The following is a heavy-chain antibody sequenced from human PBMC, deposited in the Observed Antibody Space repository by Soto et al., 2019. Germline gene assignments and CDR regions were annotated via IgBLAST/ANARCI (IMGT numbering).Heavy chain of an antibody. CDR2: IYSGGST. CDR1: GFTVSSNY. V-gene: IGHV3-53*02. J-gene: IGHJ4*02. Sequence: EVQLVETGGGLIQPGGSLRLSCAASGFTVSSNYMSWVRQAPGKGLEWVSVIYSGGSTYYADSVKGRFTISRDNSKNTLYLQRNSLRAEDTAVYYCARSGSYLWYFDYWGQGTLVTVSS. D-gene: IGHD3-10*01. CDR3: ARSGSYLWYFDY.